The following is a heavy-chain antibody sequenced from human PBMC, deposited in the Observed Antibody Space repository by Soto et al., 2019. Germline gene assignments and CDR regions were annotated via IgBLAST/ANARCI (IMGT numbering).Heavy chain of an antibody. V-gene: IGHV3-74*01. Sequence: EVQLVESGGGLVQPGGSLRLSCAASGFTFSSYWMHWVRQAPGKGLVWVSSINSDGSSTSYADSVKGRFTISRDNAKNTLYLQMNSRRAEDTAVYYCVRTSLVVAAATREAYWGQGTLVTFSS. J-gene: IGHJ4*02. CDR2: INSDGSST. CDR1: GFTFSSYW. D-gene: IGHD2-15*01. CDR3: VRTSLVVAAATREAY.